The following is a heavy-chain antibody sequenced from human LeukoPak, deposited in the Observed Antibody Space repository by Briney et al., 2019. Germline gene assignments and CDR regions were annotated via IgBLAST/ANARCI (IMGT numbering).Heavy chain of an antibody. CDR2: INSISGGT. CDR3: ASNPYVTFYSMDV. V-gene: IGHV1-2*02. D-gene: IGHD3-10*02. J-gene: IGHJ6*02. CDR1: GYTFTGYY. Sequence: ASVKVSCKASGYTFTGYYMHWVRQAPGQGLEWMGWINSISGGTHYAQKFQGRVTMTSDTSTSTAYMELSRLRSDDTAVYYCASNPYVTFYSMDVWGRGTTVTVS.